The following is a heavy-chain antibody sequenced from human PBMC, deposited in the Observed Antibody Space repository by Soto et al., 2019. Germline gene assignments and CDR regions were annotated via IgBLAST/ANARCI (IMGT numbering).Heavy chain of an antibody. J-gene: IGHJ4*02. CDR3: AKKGSGNWYYFDY. Sequence: ASVKVSSKASGYTFTSYAISSVRQATGQGLEWMGWMSPYSGNTGYAQKLQGRLTMTRNTSIGTAYMELSSLRSEDTAVYYCAKKGSGNWYYFDYWGQGSLVTVSS. CDR1: GYTFTSYA. D-gene: IGHD6-13*01. V-gene: IGHV1-8*02. CDR2: MSPYSGNT.